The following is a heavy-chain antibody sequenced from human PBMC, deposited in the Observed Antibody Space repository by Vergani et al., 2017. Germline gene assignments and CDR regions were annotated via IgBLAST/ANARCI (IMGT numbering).Heavy chain of an antibody. CDR2: ISSSSSYI. CDR3: AKELLSRRVAATLYYDYGMDV. CDR1: GFTFSSDS. Sequence: EVQLVESGGGLVKPGGSLRLSCAASGFTFSSDSMNWVRQAPGKGLEWVSSISSSSSYIDYADSVKGRFTISRDNAKKSLYLQLNSLRAEETAVYYCAKELLSRRVAATLYYDYGMDVWGQGTTVTVSS. J-gene: IGHJ6*02. D-gene: IGHD2-15*01. V-gene: IGHV3-21*04.